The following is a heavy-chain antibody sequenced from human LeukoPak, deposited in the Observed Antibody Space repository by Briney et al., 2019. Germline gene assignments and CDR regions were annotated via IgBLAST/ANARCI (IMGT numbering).Heavy chain of an antibody. D-gene: IGHD2-2*01. J-gene: IGHJ4*02. CDR1: GXTFDDYA. CDR3: AKTRRTRTEYADFDR. CDR2: IHTDGTT. V-gene: IGHV3-43*02. Sequence: PGGSLRLSCAASGXTFDDYAMHWVRQAPGKGLEWVSLIHTDGTTYYADSVKGRFAISRDNSKKSLYLQINRLTTDDTALYYCAKTRRTRTEYADFDRWGRGTLVTVSS.